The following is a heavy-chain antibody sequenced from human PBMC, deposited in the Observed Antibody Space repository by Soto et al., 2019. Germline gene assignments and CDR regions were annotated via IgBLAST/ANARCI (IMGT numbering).Heavy chain of an antibody. CDR1: GFTFSDYY. D-gene: IGHD3-22*01. Sequence: QVQLVESGGGLVKPGGSLRLSCAASGFTFSDYYMSWIRQAPGKGLEWVSYISSSGSTIYYADSVKGRFTISRDNAKNSLYLRMNSMRAEETAVYYCARDGNYDSSGYYYRREYGMDVWGQGTTVTVSS. V-gene: IGHV3-11*01. CDR2: ISSSGSTI. CDR3: ARDGNYDSSGYYYRREYGMDV. J-gene: IGHJ6*02.